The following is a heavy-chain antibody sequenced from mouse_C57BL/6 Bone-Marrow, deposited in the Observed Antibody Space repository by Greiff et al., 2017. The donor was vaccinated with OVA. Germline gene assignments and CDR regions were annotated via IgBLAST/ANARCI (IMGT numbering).Heavy chain of an antibody. CDR1: GYTFTSYW. CDR2: INPSSGYP. CDR3: ARERGLDDYGSSSSWFAY. D-gene: IGHD1-1*01. J-gene: IGHJ3*01. Sequence: QVQLKESGAELAKPGASVKLSCKASGYTFTSYWMHWVKQRPGQGLEWIGYINPSSGYPKYNQKFKDKATLTAGKSSSTAYMQLSSLTYEDYAVYYCARERGLDDYGSSSSWFAYWGKGTLVTVSA. V-gene: IGHV1-7*01.